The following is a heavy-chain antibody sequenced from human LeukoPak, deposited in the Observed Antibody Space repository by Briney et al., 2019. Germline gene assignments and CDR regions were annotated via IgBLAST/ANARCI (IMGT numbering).Heavy chain of an antibody. CDR2: IYSGGAI. J-gene: IGHJ4*02. Sequence: PGGSLRLSCVASGFAVGRNYMSWVRQAPGKGLECVSLIYSGGAIRYADSVKGRFTTSRDSSKNTLFLQMNDLTVEDTARYYCARRPGNWGQGILVTVSS. CDR1: GFAVGRNY. D-gene: IGHD1-14*01. CDR3: ARRPGN. V-gene: IGHV3-53*01.